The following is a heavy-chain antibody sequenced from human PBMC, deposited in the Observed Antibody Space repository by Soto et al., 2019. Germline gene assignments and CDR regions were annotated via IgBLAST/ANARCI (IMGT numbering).Heavy chain of an antibody. CDR1: GFTFSSYE. V-gene: IGHV3-48*03. Sequence: GGSLRLSCAASGFTFSSYEMNWVRQAPGKGLEWASYISSSGSTIYYADSVKGRFTISRDNAKNSLYLQMNSLRAEDTAVYYCARDRGNWANYYYYGMDVWGQGTTVTVSS. J-gene: IGHJ6*02. D-gene: IGHD7-27*01. CDR3: ARDRGNWANYYYYGMDV. CDR2: ISSSGSTI.